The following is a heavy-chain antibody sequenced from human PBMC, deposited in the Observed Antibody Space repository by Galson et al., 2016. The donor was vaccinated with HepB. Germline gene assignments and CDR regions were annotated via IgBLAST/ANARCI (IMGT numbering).Heavy chain of an antibody. CDR1: GFTFSNYW. CDR2: IKEDGTVK. J-gene: IGHJ4*02. D-gene: IGHD3-16*01. V-gene: IGHV3-7*02. CDR3: VRGGGEGLGDY. Sequence: SLRLSCAASGFTFSNYWMTWVRQAPEKGLEWVANIKEDGTVKHFVDSVRGRFSIPRDNDRNSLDLQMNSLRVEDTAVYYCVRGGGEGLGDYWGQGTLVSVSS.